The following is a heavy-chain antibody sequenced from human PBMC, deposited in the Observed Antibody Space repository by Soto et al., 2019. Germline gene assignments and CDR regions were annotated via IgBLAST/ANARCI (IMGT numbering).Heavy chain of an antibody. CDR1: GYGFSIHW. D-gene: IGHD3-22*01. CDR3: ARQIYDSDTGPNFQYYFDS. Sequence: PGESLKISCKGSGYGFSIHWVAWLRQMPGKGLEWVGIIYPGDSNTMYSPSFRGHVTISATKSITTVFLQWSSLRASDTAMYYCARQIYDSDTGPNFQYYFDSWGQGTLVTVSS. J-gene: IGHJ4*02. CDR2: IYPGDSNT. V-gene: IGHV5-51*01.